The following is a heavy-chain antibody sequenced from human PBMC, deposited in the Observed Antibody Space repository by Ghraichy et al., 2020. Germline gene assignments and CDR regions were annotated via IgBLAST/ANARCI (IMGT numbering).Heavy chain of an antibody. CDR2: IYYSGST. CDR3: AGQAVVGPTDY. D-gene: IGHD1-26*01. V-gene: IGHV4-39*01. J-gene: IGHJ4*02. CDR1: GASISSSSYY. Sequence: SETLSLTCTVSGASISSSSYYWGWIRQPPGKGPEWIGSIYYSGSTYYKPFLKSRVTISEDTSKNQFSLKVSSVTAADTAVYYCAGQAVVGPTDYWGQGTLVTVSS.